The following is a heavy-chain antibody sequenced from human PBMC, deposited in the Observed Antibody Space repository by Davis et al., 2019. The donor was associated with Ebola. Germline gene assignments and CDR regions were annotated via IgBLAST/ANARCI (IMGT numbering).Heavy chain of an antibody. CDR1: GGTFSSYA. J-gene: IGHJ4*02. V-gene: IGHV1-69*06. CDR2: IIPIFGTA. D-gene: IGHD3/OR15-3a*01. Sequence: SVKVSCKASGGTFSSYAISWVRQAPGQGLEWMGGIIPIFGTANYAQKFQGRVTITADKSTSTAYMELSSLRSEDTAVYYCATDRVKGTFDYWGQGTLVTVSS. CDR3: ATDRVKGTFDY.